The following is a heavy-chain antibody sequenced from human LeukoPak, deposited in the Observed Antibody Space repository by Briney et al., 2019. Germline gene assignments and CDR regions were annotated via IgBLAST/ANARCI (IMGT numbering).Heavy chain of an antibody. CDR2: ISSSSSYI. D-gene: IGHD3-22*01. Sequence: GGSLRLSCAASGFTFSSYGMNWVRQAPGKGLEWVSSISSSSSYIYYADSVKGRFTISRDNAKNSLYLQMNSLRAEDTAVYYCARDLSPYYYDSSGYYRHWFDPWGQGTLVTVSS. J-gene: IGHJ5*02. CDR1: GFTFSSYG. CDR3: ARDLSPYYYDSSGYYRHWFDP. V-gene: IGHV3-21*01.